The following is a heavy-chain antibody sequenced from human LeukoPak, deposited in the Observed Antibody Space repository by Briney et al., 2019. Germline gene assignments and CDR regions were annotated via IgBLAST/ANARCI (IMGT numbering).Heavy chain of an antibody. V-gene: IGHV3-20*04. D-gene: IGHD6-19*01. Sequence: GGSLRLSCAASGFPFYDYGMNWVRQVPGKGLEWVSRINWNGGSTGYADSVKGRFTIYRDNAKNFLYLQMNSLRAEDTALYYCARDIVLIAVAVRGSFDIWGQGTMVTVSS. CDR2: INWNGGST. J-gene: IGHJ3*02. CDR1: GFPFYDYG. CDR3: ARDIVLIAVAVRGSFDI.